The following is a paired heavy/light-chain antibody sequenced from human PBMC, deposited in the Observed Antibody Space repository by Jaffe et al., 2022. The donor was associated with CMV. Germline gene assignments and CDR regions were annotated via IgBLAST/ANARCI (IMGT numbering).Light chain of an antibody. Sequence: FMLTQPHSLSESPGKTVTISCTRSSGSIASDYVQWYQQRPGSAPTTVIYEDNQRPSGVPDRFSGSIGTYSASLTISGLKTEDEADYYCQSYDSDNQGVFGGGTKLTVL. CDR2: EDN. CDR3: QSYDSDNQGV. J-gene: IGLJ2*01. CDR1: SGSIASDY. V-gene: IGLV6-57*04.
Heavy chain of an antibody. CDR2: IKRKPDGEIA. V-gene: IGHV3-15*01. J-gene: IGHJ4*02. Sequence: EVQLVESGGGLVKPGESLRLSCAASGFIFSNAWMTWVRQAPGKGLEWVGRIKRKPDGEIADYAAPVKGRFTISRDDSKNTLYLQMNSLRTEDTAVYYCSTGITYDSSAYRSDYWGQGILVTVSS. CDR1: GFIFSNAW. D-gene: IGHD3-22*01. CDR3: STGITYDSSAYRSDY.